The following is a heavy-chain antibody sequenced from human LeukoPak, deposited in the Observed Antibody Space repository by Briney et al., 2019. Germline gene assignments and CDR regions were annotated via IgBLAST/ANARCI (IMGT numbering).Heavy chain of an antibody. V-gene: IGHV1-2*02. D-gene: IGHD6-19*01. CDR2: INPNSGDT. CDR3: ARAIEYSSGWPQRNAFDI. J-gene: IGHJ3*02. Sequence: GASVKVSCKASGYSFTGYYMHWVRQAPGQGLEWMGWINPNSGDTKYAQKFQGRVTMTRDTSISTAYMELSRLRSDDTAVYYCARAIEYSSGWPQRNAFDIWGQGTMVTVSS. CDR1: GYSFTGYY.